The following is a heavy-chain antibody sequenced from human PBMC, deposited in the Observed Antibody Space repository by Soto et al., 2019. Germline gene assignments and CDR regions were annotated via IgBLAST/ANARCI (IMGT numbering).Heavy chain of an antibody. Sequence: GGSLRLSCAASGFTFSSYAMSWVRQAPGKGLEWVSAISGSGGSTYYADSVKGRFTISRDNSKNTLYLQINSLRAEDTDVYYCAHSDVGANYFDSWGQGTLVNVSS. CDR2: ISGSGGST. CDR1: GFTFSSYA. CDR3: AHSDVGANYFDS. V-gene: IGHV3-23*01. D-gene: IGHD2-15*01. J-gene: IGHJ4*02.